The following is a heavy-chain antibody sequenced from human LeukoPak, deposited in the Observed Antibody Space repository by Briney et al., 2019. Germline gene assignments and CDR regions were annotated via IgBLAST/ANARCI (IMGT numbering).Heavy chain of an antibody. V-gene: IGHV1-18*01. CDR3: ARYHIAAAGIFDY. CDR1: GYTFSTYG. CDR2: ISGYNDNP. J-gene: IGHJ4*02. D-gene: IGHD6-13*01. Sequence: ASVKVSCKASGYTFSTYGITWVRQAPGQGLEWVGWISGYNDNPYYAQKFQGRVTMTTDTSTSTAYMDLRSLRSDDTAVYYCARYHIAAAGIFDYWGQGTLVTVSS.